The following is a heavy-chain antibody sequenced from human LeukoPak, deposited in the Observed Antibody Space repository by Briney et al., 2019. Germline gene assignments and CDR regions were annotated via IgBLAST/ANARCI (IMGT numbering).Heavy chain of an antibody. D-gene: IGHD3-22*01. CDR1: GGSISSYY. J-gene: IGHJ5*02. CDR2: IYYSGST. Sequence: SETLSLTCTVSGGSISSYYWSWIRQPPGKGLEWIGYIYYSGSTNYNPSLKSRVTISVDTSKNQFSLKLSSVTAADTAVYYCARVHDSSGYWTATSRASNWFDPWGQGTLVTVSS. CDR3: ARVHDSSGYWTATSRASNWFDP. V-gene: IGHV4-59*01.